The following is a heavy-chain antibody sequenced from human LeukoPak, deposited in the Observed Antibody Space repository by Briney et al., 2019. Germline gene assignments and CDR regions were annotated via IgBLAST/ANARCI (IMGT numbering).Heavy chain of an antibody. V-gene: IGHV1-69*13. CDR1: GGTFSSYA. D-gene: IGHD5-18*01. J-gene: IGHJ6*02. Sequence: ASVKVSSKASGGTFSSYAISWVRQAPGQGLEWMGGIIPIFGTANYAQKFQGRVTITADESTSTAYMELSSLRSEDTAVYYCARAKWIQLWFYYYYGMDVWGQGTTVTVSS. CDR2: IIPIFGTA. CDR3: ARAKWIQLWFYYYYGMDV.